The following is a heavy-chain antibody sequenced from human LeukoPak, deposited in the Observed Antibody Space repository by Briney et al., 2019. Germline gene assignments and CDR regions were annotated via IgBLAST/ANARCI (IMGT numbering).Heavy chain of an antibody. J-gene: IGHJ4*02. Sequence: SQTLSLTCTVSGGSINSGSYYWSWIRQPAGKGLEWIGRIYSRGNTDYNPSLKSRLTISVDTSKNQFSLKLSSVTAADTAVYYCARERLTGYSSGWYYFDYWGQRTLVTVSS. V-gene: IGHV4-61*02. CDR2: IYSRGNT. D-gene: IGHD6-19*01. CDR1: GGSINSGSYY. CDR3: ARERLTGYSSGWYYFDY.